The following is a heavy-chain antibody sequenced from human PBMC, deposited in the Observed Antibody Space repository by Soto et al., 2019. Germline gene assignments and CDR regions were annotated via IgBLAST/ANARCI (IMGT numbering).Heavy chain of an antibody. CDR2: IGTAGDT. CDR3: ARGGSYCSSTSCYERFDY. Sequence: GGSLRLSCAASGFTFSSYDMHWVRQATGKGLEWVSAIGTAGDTYYPGSVKGRFTISRENAKNSLYLQMNSLRAEDTAVYYCARGGSYCSSTSCYERFDYWGQGTLVTVSS. D-gene: IGHD2-2*01. J-gene: IGHJ4*02. CDR1: GFTFSSYD. V-gene: IGHV3-13*01.